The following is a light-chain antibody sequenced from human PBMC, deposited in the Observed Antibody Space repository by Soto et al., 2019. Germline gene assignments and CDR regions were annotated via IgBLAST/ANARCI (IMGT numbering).Light chain of an antibody. J-gene: IGKJ2*01. CDR3: QQSDSTPYT. V-gene: IGKV1-39*01. CDR1: QNINNW. Sequence: QMTQSPSPLSASVGDRVTITCRASQNINNWLAWYQQKPGKAPRLLIYDASSLLSGVPSRFSGSGSGTDFTLTIASLQPEDFSTYYCQQSDSTPYTFGQGTKVEI. CDR2: DAS.